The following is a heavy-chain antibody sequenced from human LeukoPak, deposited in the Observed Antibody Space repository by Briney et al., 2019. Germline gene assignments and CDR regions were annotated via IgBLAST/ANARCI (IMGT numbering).Heavy chain of an antibody. J-gene: IGHJ4*02. CDR2: ISSSGGTT. V-gene: IGHV3-23*01. CDR1: GFTFSTYA. D-gene: IGHD3-3*01. CDR3: ARDGDFWSGYYIY. Sequence: GGSLRLSCAASGFTFSTYAVNWVRQAPGKGLEWVSAISSSGGTTYYADSVKGRFTISRDNSKNTLYLQMNSLRAEDTAVYYCARDGDFWSGYYIYWGQGTLVTVSS.